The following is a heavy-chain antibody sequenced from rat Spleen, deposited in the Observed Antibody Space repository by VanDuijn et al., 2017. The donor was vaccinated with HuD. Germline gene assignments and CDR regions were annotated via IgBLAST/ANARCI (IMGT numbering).Heavy chain of an antibody. V-gene: IGHV5S10*01. J-gene: IGHJ2*01. D-gene: IGHD1-11*01. CDR1: GFTFNNYW. CDR3: TTANNGGFSELYYFDY. Sequence: EVQLVESGGGLVQPGGSLKLSCVASGFTFNNYWMTWIRQAPKKGLEWVATIIYDGSRTFYRDSVKGRFTLSRDNAKSTLYLQMDSLRSEDTATYYCTTANNGGFSELYYFDYWGQGVMVTVSS. CDR2: IIYDGSRT.